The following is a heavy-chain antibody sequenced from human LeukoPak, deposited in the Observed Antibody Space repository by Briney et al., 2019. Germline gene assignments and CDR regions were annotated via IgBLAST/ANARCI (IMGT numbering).Heavy chain of an antibody. Sequence: PSETLSLTCTVSGDSISSGNFYWGWICQPPGKELQWIGSIYYNGITHYNPSLESRVTISADTSTNEFSLKLRSVTAADTAMYYCARDHGDFVQHDWGQGTLVTVSS. CDR2: IYYNGIT. CDR1: GDSISSGNFY. V-gene: IGHV4-39*01. CDR3: ARDHGDFVQHD. J-gene: IGHJ4*02. D-gene: IGHD4-17*01.